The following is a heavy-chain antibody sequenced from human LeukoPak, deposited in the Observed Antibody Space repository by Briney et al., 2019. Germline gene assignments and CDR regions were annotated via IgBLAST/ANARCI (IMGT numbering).Heavy chain of an antibody. Sequence: GGSLRFSCAASGFTFSSYGMHWVRQAPGKGLEWVAVISYDGSNKYYADSVKGRFTISRDNSKNTLYLQMNSLRAEDTAVYYCAKERLAGATSAHFDFWGQGTLVTVSS. D-gene: IGHD1-26*01. J-gene: IGHJ4*02. V-gene: IGHV3-30*18. CDR2: ISYDGSNK. CDR3: AKERLAGATSAHFDF. CDR1: GFTFSSYG.